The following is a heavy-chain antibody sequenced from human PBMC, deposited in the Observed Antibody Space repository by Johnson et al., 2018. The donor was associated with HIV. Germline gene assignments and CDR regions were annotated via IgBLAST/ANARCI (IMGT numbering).Heavy chain of an antibody. Sequence: VQLVESGGGVVQPGRSQRLSCAASGFPFRDSAMHWVRQAPGKGMEWVAVILFDGVDKHYADSVKGRFTISRDNSKNTLYLQMNSLRAEDTALYYCARAPRWSQTFDLWGQGTMVTVSS. CDR1: GFPFRDSA. V-gene: IGHV3-30-3*01. J-gene: IGHJ3*01. CDR3: ARAPRWSQTFDL. CDR2: ILFDGVDK. D-gene: IGHD2-15*01.